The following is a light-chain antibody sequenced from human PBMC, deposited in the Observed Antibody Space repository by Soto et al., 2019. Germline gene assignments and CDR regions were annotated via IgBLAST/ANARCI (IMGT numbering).Light chain of an antibody. J-gene: IGKJ2*01. CDR1: QSVSSSY. CDR2: GAS. CDR3: QQYASSPVYT. Sequence: EIVLTQSPGTLSLSPGERATLSCRASQSVSSSYLAWYQQKPGQAPRLLIYGASSRATGIPDRFSGGGSGTDFTLTISRLEPEDFAVYYCQQYASSPVYTFGQGTKLEIK. V-gene: IGKV3-20*01.